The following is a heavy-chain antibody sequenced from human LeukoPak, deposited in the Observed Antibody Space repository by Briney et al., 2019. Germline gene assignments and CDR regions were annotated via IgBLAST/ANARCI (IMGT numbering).Heavy chain of an antibody. Sequence: GGSLRLSCAASGFTFRNYAMHWVRQAPGKGLEWVSAISGSGGSTYYADSVKGRFTISRDNSKNTLYLQMNSLRAEDTAVYYCAKVPIVGATCWFDPWGQGTLVTVSS. J-gene: IGHJ5*02. V-gene: IGHV3-23*01. CDR1: GFTFRNYA. CDR2: ISGSGGST. D-gene: IGHD1-26*01. CDR3: AKVPIVGATCWFDP.